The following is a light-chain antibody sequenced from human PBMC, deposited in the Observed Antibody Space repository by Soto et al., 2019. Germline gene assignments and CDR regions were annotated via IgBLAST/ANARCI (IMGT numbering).Light chain of an antibody. V-gene: IGLV1-51*02. CDR1: GSNIENNF. J-gene: IGLJ1*01. Sequence: QSVLTQPPSVSAAPGQTVTVSCSGSGSNIENNFVSWYRQLPGTAPKLLIYENNRRPSGIPDRFSGSKSGTSATLDIAGLETGDEADYYCATWDTSLSAGVFGPGTKVTVI. CDR2: ENN. CDR3: ATWDTSLSAGV.